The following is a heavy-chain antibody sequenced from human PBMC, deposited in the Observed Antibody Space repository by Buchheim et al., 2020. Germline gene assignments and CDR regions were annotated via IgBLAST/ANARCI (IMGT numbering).Heavy chain of an antibody. V-gene: IGHV3-48*03. D-gene: IGHD3-22*01. J-gene: IGHJ4*02. CDR1: GFTFRSYE. CDR2: ISSSGTTI. CDR3: ARETFYYDSSGYYHHYFDY. Sequence: EVQLVESGGDLVQPGGSLRLSCAASGFTFRSYEMNWVRQAPGKGLEWLSYISSSGTTIYYADSVKGRFSISRDIAKKSLFLQMNSLRAEDTAVYYCARETFYYDSSGYYHHYFDYWGQGTL.